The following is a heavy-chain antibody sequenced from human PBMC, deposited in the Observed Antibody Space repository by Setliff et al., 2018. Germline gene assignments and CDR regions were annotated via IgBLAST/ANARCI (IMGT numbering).Heavy chain of an antibody. Sequence: GGSLRLSCAASGFTFSDDWMNWVRQGPGRGLEWVAGWSPDDKAIQYAHSVKSRFTISRDNSKNTVYLEMNSLRAEDTAVYYCAKRGPYCSGGTCHYYFDYWGQGTMVTVSS. CDR2: WSPDDKAI. D-gene: IGHD2-15*01. J-gene: IGHJ4*02. CDR1: GFTFSDDW. CDR3: AKRGPYCSGGTCHYYFDY. V-gene: IGHV3-23*01.